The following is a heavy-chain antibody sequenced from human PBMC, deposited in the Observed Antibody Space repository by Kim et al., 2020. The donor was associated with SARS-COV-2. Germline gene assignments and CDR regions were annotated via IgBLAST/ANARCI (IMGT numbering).Heavy chain of an antibody. D-gene: IGHD4-17*01. J-gene: IGHJ4*02. V-gene: IGHV3-11*01. CDR3: ARDLAVTTGFDF. CDR2: IYTSGRPT. CDR1: GFTFRDYY. Sequence: GGSLRLSCAASGFTFRDYYMSWIRQAPGKGLEWVAYIYTSGRPTYDADSVRGRFTISRDNAKTSVYLQMNSLRPEATAVYYCARDLAVTTGFDFWGQGT.